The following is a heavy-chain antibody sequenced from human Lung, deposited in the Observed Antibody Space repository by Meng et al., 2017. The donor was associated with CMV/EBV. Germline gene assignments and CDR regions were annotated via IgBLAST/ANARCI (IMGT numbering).Heavy chain of an antibody. CDR3: ARLTPTYSSATFDY. D-gene: IGHD2/OR15-2a*01. CDR1: GFSFSNYA. J-gene: IGHJ4*02. CDR2: ISGRGDDT. Sequence: EVQLLESXXXXVXXGGSLRLSCAASGFSFSNYAMTWVRQAPGKGLEWVSTISGRGDDTYYADSGKGRFTISRDNSKNTLYLQMNSLRAEDTAIYYCARLTPTYSSATFDYWGPGTLVTVSS. V-gene: IGHV3-23*01.